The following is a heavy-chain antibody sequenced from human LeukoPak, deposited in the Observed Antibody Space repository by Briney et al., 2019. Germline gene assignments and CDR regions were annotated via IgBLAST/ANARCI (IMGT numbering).Heavy chain of an antibody. CDR1: GFTFSTYS. CDR3: AKDGWFGELGDY. CDR2: ISGSGGST. D-gene: IGHD3-10*01. V-gene: IGHV3-23*01. J-gene: IGHJ4*02. Sequence: PGGSLRLSCAASGFTFSTYSMNWVRQAPGKGLEWVSAISGSGGSTYYADSVKGRFTISRDNSKNTLYLQMNSLRAEDTAVYYCAKDGWFGELGDYWGQGTLVTVSS.